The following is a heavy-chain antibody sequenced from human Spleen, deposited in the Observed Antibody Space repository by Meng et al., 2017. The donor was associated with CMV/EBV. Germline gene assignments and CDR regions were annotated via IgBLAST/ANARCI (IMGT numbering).Heavy chain of an antibody. CDR3: ARDRLTGYCSGGSCYYDYYGMDV. D-gene: IGHD2-15*01. J-gene: IGHJ6*02. Sequence: GGSLRLSCAASGFTFDDYAMHWVRQAPGKGLEWVSGISWKSGSIGYADSVKGRFTISRDNAKNSLYLQMNSLRAEDTAVYYCARDRLTGYCSGGSCYYDYYGMDVWGQGTTVTVSS. CDR2: ISWKSGSI. CDR1: GFTFDDYA. V-gene: IGHV3-9*01.